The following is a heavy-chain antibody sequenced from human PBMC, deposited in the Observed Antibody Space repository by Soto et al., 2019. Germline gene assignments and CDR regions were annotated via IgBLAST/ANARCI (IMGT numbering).Heavy chain of an antibody. Sequence: ASVKVSCKASGYTFTSYGISWVRQAPGQGLERMGWISAYNGNTNYAQKLQGRVTMTTDTSTSTAYMELRSLRSDDTAVYYCARVEWTYYYGSGSYYLPIYYMDVWGKGTTVTVSS. V-gene: IGHV1-18*01. J-gene: IGHJ6*03. CDR3: ARVEWTYYYGSGSYYLPIYYMDV. D-gene: IGHD3-10*01. CDR1: GYTFTSYG. CDR2: ISAYNGNT.